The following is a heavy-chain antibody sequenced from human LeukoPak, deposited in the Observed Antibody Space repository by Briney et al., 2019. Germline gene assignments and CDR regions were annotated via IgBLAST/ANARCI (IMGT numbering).Heavy chain of an antibody. CDR1: GGSFSGYY. J-gene: IGHJ5*02. V-gene: IGHV4-34*01. CDR3: ARGGPYVGSGWYLPEVNWCDP. D-gene: IGHD6-19*01. CDR2: INHSGST. Sequence: SETLSLTCAVYGGSFSGYYWSWLRQPPGKGLEWIGEINHSGSTNYNPSLKSRVTISVDTSKNQFSLKLSSVTAADTAVYYCARGGPYVGSGWYLPEVNWCDPWGQGTLVTVSS.